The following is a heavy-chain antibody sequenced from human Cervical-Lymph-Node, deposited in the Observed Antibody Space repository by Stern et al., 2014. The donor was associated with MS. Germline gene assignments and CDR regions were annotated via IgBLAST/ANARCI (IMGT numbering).Heavy chain of an antibody. Sequence: VQLVESGPGLVKPSQTVSLACAVSGASVGGGDWYWSWIRQPPGKGLEWLGHIYYSGTTYYKPSLKSRLIISLDTSKNQFSLNLTSVTAADTAVYYCAGAIGKYELLESFDMWGQGTMVTVSS. CDR2: IYYSGTT. CDR3: AGAIGKYELLESFDM. D-gene: IGHD1-1*01. CDR1: GASVGGGDWY. J-gene: IGHJ3*02. V-gene: IGHV4-30-4*01.